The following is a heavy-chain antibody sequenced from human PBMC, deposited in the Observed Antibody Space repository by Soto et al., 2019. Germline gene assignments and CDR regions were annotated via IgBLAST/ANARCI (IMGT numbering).Heavy chain of an antibody. Sequence: ASVKVSCKVSGYTLTELSMHWVRQAPGKGLEWMGGFDPEDGETIYAQKFQGRVTMTEDTSTDTAYMELSSLRSEDTAVYYCATTMIVVVYDGFDIWGQGTMFTVSS. CDR1: GYTLTELS. CDR2: FDPEDGET. CDR3: ATTMIVVVYDGFDI. V-gene: IGHV1-24*01. J-gene: IGHJ3*02. D-gene: IGHD3-22*01.